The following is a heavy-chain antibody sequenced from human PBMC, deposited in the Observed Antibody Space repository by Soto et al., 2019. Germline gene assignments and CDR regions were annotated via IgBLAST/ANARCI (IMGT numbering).Heavy chain of an antibody. CDR3: ARTGDYLVDY. Sequence: SQTLSLTCAISGDSVSSKSAAWHWIRQSPSRGLEWLGRTYYRSKWSSNYAVSVKSRITINPDTSKNQLSLQLRSVTPDDTAIYYCARTGDYLVDYCGQGTLVTVSS. CDR1: GDSVSSKSAA. CDR2: TYYRSKWSS. D-gene: IGHD7-27*01. J-gene: IGHJ4*02. V-gene: IGHV6-1*01.